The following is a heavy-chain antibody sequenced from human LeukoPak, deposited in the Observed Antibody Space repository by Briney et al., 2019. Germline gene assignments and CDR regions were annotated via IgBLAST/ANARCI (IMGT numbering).Heavy chain of an antibody. CDR2: IRSKAYGGTT. D-gene: IGHD6-13*01. CDR3: TRGAAAGTWRFDY. CDR1: GFTFGDYA. J-gene: IGHJ4*02. V-gene: IGHV3-49*04. Sequence: GGSLRLSCTASGFTFGDYAMSGVRQAPGKGLEWVGFIRSKAYGGTTEYAASVKGRFTISRDDSKSIAYLQMNSLKTEDTAVYYCTRGAAAGTWRFDYWGQGTLVTVSS.